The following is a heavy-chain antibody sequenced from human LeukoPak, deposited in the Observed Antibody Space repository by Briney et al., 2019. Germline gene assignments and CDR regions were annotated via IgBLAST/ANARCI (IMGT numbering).Heavy chain of an antibody. CDR1: GFTFSSYW. CDR2: IKEDGSDK. J-gene: IGHJ4*02. V-gene: IGHV3-7*01. Sequence: GGSLRPSCAASGFTFSSYWMNWVRQAPGKGLEWVANIKEDGSDKYYVDSVKGRFTISRDNAKKSLYLQMNSLRAEDTAIYYCARGAMAAAGYWGQGTLVTVSP. CDR3: ARGAMAAAGY. D-gene: IGHD6-13*01.